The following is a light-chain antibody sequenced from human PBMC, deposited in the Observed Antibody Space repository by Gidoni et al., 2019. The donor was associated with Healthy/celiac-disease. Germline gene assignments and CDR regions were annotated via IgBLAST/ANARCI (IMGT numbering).Light chain of an antibody. Sequence: EKVMTKSPATLSVSPGERATLSCRASQSVSSNLAWYQQKLGQAPRLLIYGASTRATGIPARFSGSGSGTEFTLTISSLQFEDFAVYYCQQYNNWPQTFGQGTKVEIK. CDR1: QSVSSN. CDR3: QQYNNWPQT. J-gene: IGKJ1*01. CDR2: GAS. V-gene: IGKV3-15*01.